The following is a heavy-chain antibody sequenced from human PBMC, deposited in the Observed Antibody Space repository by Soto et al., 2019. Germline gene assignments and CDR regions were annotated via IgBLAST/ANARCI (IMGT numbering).Heavy chain of an antibody. J-gene: IGHJ6*02. CDR2: ISSSSSYI. CDR3: ASADVVVTKTSGRHYYYYGMDV. V-gene: IGHV3-21*01. CDR1: GFTFSSYS. Sequence: GGSLRLSCAASGFTFSSYSMNWVRQAPGKGLEWVSSISSSSSYIYYADSVKGRFTISRDNAKNSLYLQMNSLRAEDTAVYYCASADVVVTKTSGRHYYYYGMDVWGQGPTVTV. D-gene: IGHD2-15*01.